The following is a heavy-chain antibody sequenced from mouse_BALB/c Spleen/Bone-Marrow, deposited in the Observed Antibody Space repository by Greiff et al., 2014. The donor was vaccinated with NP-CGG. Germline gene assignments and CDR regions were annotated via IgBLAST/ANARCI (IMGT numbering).Heavy chain of an antibody. CDR2: IYPGDGST. J-gene: IGHJ4*01. V-gene: IGHV1S33*01. CDR1: GYTFTSYD. CDR3: ARSGGDSMDY. D-gene: IGHD1-1*02. Sequence: SGPELVKPGALVKISCKASGYTFTSYDINWVKQRPGQGLEWIGRIYPGDGSTKYNEKFKGKATLTADKSSSTAHMQLSSLTSENSADYFCARSGGDSMDYWGQGTSVTVSS.